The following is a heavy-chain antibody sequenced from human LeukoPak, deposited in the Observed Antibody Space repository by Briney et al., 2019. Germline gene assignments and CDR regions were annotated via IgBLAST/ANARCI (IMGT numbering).Heavy chain of an antibody. V-gene: IGHV1-8*01. CDR1: GYTFTSYD. Sequence: ASVKVSCKASGYTFTSYDINWVRQATGQGLEWMGWMYPNSGNAGYAQKFQGRVTMTRNTSISTAYMELSSLRSEDTAVYYCARGRKVAARPYYYYYMDVWGKGTTVTVSS. J-gene: IGHJ6*03. CDR2: MYPNSGNA. D-gene: IGHD6-6*01. CDR3: ARGRKVAARPYYYYYMDV.